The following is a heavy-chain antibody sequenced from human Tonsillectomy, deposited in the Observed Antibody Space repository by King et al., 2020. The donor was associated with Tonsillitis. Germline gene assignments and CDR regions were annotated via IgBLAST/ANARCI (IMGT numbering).Heavy chain of an antibody. CDR2: IYYSGST. CDR1: GGSISSGGYY. Sequence: QLQESGPGLVKPSQTLSLTCTVSGGSISSGGYYWRWIRQHPGKGLEWIGYIYYSGSTYYNPSLKSRVTISLDTSKNQFSLELSSVTAADTAVYYCAIEYYDSSGYQRFDYWGQGTLVTVSS. J-gene: IGHJ4*02. CDR3: AIEYYDSSGYQRFDY. V-gene: IGHV4-31*03. D-gene: IGHD3-22*01.